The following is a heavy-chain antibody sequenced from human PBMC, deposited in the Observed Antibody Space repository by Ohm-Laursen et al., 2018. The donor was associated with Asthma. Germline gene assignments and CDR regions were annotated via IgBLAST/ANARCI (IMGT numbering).Heavy chain of an antibody. Sequence: LSLTCAASGFTFSSYGMHWVRQAPGKGLEWVAVIWYDGSNKYYADSVKGRFTISRDNSKNTLYLQMNSLRAEDTAVYYCARDLRRTAGKQQLVTSKNLDYWGQGALVTVSS. J-gene: IGHJ4*02. CDR1: GFTFSSYG. CDR2: IWYDGSNK. CDR3: ARDLRRTAGKQQLVTSKNLDY. V-gene: IGHV3-33*01. D-gene: IGHD6-13*01.